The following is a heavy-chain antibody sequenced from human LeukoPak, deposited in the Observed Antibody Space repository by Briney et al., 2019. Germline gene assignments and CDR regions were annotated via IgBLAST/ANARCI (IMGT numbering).Heavy chain of an antibody. CDR2: TYYSGST. CDR3: ARWFYYGSGRRQFDY. CDR1: GGSISSGDYY. Sequence: SETLSLTCIVSGGSISSGDYYWTWIRQPPGKGLEWIGYTYYSGSTSYNPSLKSRITISLDTSRNHFSLRLTSVTAADTAVYYCARWFYYGSGRRQFDYWGQGTLVTVSS. J-gene: IGHJ4*02. D-gene: IGHD3-10*01. V-gene: IGHV4-30-4*01.